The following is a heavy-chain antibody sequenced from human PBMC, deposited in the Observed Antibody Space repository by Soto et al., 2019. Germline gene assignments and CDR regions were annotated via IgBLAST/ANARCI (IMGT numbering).Heavy chain of an antibody. CDR2: IYYSGST. V-gene: IGHV4-30-4*01. D-gene: IGHD3-22*01. CDR3: ASRNVGYYDSSGYYYQLLWFDP. J-gene: IGHJ5*02. Sequence: PSETLSLTCTVSGGSISSGDYYRSWIRQPPGKGLEWIGYIYYSGSTYYNPSLKSRVTISVDTSKNQFSLKLSSVTAADTAVYYCASRNVGYYDSSGYYYQLLWFDPWGQGTLVTVSS. CDR1: GGSISSGDYY.